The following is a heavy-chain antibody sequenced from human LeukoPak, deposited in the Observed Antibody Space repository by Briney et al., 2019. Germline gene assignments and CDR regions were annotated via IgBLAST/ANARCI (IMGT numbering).Heavy chain of an antibody. CDR1: GFTFSSYA. V-gene: IGHV3-23*01. Sequence: GGSLRLSCAASGFTFSSYAMSWVRQAPGKGLEWVSAISGSGGSTYYADSVKGRFTISRDNSKNTLYLQMNSLRAEDTAVYYCAKDLSDYGSGSYYGNWFDPWGQGTLVTVSS. CDR2: ISGSGGST. CDR3: AKDLSDYGSGSYYGNWFDP. J-gene: IGHJ5*02. D-gene: IGHD3-10*01.